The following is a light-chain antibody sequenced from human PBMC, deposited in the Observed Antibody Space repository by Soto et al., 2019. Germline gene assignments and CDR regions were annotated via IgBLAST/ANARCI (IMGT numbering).Light chain of an antibody. CDR1: ESVGSS. CDR2: DAS. CDR3: QQRSNWRRT. Sequence: EIVLTQSPATLSLSPGERGSLSCRASESVGSSLAWYQQKPGQAPRLLIYDASNRATGIPARFSGSGSGTDFTLTISSLEPEDSAVYYCQQRSNWRRTFGQGTKVEIK. J-gene: IGKJ1*01. V-gene: IGKV3-11*01.